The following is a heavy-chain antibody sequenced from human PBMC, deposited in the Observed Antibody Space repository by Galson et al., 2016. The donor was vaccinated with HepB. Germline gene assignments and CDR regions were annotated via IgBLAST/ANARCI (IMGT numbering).Heavy chain of an antibody. J-gene: IGHJ4*02. V-gene: IGHV1-69*01. D-gene: IGHD3-3*02. Sequence: SCKASGGSFSNYVINWVRQAPGQGLEWMGGIIPIFGTSHYAQSFQGRVTLTADESTSTAYMELTSLKSEDTAIYFCARGPAGLAYFDNWGQGTLVTVSS. CDR1: GGSFSNYV. CDR3: ARGPAGLAYFDN. CDR2: IIPIFGTS.